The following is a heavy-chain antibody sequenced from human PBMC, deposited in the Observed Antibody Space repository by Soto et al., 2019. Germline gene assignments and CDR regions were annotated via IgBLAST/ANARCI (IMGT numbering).Heavy chain of an antibody. V-gene: IGHV3-53*01. CDR3: AREGCSSTSCYSRAYGMDV. D-gene: IGHD2-2*01. Sequence: GGSLRLSCAASGFTVSSNYMSWVRQAPGKGLEWVSVIYSGGSTYYADSVKGRFTISRDNSKNTLYLQMNSLRAEDTAVYYCAREGCSSTSCYSRAYGMDVWGQGTTVTVSS. J-gene: IGHJ6*01. CDR1: GFTVSSNY. CDR2: IYSGGST.